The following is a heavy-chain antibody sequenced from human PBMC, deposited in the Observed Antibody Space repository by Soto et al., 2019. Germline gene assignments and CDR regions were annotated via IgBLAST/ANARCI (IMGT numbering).Heavy chain of an antibody. D-gene: IGHD3-3*01. CDR1: GFTFSSYA. CDR3: AKDRSTIFGVVTYYFDY. Sequence: QVQLVESGGGVVQPGRALRRSCAASGFTFSSYAMHWVRQTPDKGLEWVAFLSYDGSHYYYADSVKGRFTISRDNSKNTLYLQMNSLKVEDTAVYYCAKDRSTIFGVVTYYFDYWGQGTLVTVSS. V-gene: IGHV3-30*18. J-gene: IGHJ4*02. CDR2: LSYDGSHY.